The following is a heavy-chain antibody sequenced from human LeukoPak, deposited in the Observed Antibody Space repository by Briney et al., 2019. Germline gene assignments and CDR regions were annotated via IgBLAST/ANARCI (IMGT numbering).Heavy chain of an antibody. J-gene: IGHJ6*03. CDR2: INSDGSST. CDR1: GFTFSSYW. D-gene: IGHD3-9*01. Sequence: GGSLRLSCAASGFTFSSYWMDWDSHAPGKGLVWVSRINSDGSSTMYADSVRERFTISRDNAKNSLYLQMNSLRAEDTSVYYCARACVGDYDILTGYYYYYYYMDVWGKGTTVTVSS. V-gene: IGHV3-74*03. CDR3: ARACVGDYDILTGYYYYYYYMDV.